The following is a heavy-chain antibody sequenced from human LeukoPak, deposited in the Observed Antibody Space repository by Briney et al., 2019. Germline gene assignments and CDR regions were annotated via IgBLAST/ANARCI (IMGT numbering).Heavy chain of an antibody. CDR3: ARDSEVGATD. V-gene: IGHV1-3*01. J-gene: IGHJ4*02. CDR2: INAGNGNT. Sequence: GASVTVSCKASGYTFTSYGITWVRQAPGQRLEWMGWINAGNGNTKYSQKFQGRVTITRDTSVSTAYMELSSLRSEDTAVYYCARDSEVGATDWGQGTLVTVSS. D-gene: IGHD1-26*01. CDR1: GYTFTSYG.